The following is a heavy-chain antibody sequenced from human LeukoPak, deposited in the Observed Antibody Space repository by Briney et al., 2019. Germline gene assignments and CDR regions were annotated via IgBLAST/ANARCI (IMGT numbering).Heavy chain of an antibody. D-gene: IGHD3-16*02. CDR2: ISYDGSNK. CDR1: GFTFSSYA. V-gene: IGHV3-30-3*01. Sequence: GRSLRLSCAASGFTFSSYAMHWVRQAPGKGLEWVAVISYDGSNKYYADSVKGRFTISRDNSKNTLYLQMNSLRAEDTAVYYCARGGMITFGGVIVTADFDYWGQGTLVTVSS. J-gene: IGHJ4*02. CDR3: ARGGMITFGGVIVTADFDY.